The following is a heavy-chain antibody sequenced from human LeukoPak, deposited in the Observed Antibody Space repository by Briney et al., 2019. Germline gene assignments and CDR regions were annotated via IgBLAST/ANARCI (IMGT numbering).Heavy chain of an antibody. CDR1: GGTFSSYA. CDR3: ARDRYSYGYFDY. CDR2: IIPIFGTA. V-gene: IGHV1-69*13. J-gene: IGHJ4*02. D-gene: IGHD5-18*01. Sequence: GASVKVSCKASGGTFSSYAISWVRQAPGQGLEWMGGIIPIFGTANYAQKFQGRVTITADESTSTVYMELSSLRSEDTAVYYCARDRYSYGYFDYWGQGTLVTVSS.